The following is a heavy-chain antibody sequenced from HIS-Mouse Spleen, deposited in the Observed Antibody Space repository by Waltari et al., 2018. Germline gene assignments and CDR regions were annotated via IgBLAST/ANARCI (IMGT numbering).Heavy chain of an antibody. CDR1: GGSISSSSYY. J-gene: IGHJ3*02. CDR2: IYYSGST. CDR3: ATPPVVVVAATRWAFDI. D-gene: IGHD2-15*01. V-gene: IGHV4-39*07. Sequence: QLQLQESGPGLVKPSETLSLTCTVSGGSISSSSYYWGWIRQPPGKGLEWIGSIYYSGSTYYNPSLKSRVTISVDTSKNQFSLKLSSVTAADTAVYYCATPPVVVVAATRWAFDIWGQGTMVTVSS.